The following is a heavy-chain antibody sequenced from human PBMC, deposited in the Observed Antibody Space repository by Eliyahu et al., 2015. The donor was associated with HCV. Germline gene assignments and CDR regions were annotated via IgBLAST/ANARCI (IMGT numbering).Heavy chain of an antibody. D-gene: IGHD6-13*01. J-gene: IGHJ4*02. CDR3: ARDVVSGRITSSGVFDS. CDR1: GDSVSSNNAH. Sequence: VQLQQSGPGLVKPSQTLSLTCAISGDSVSSNNAHWNWIRQSPSRGLEWLGRTYFRSKWFNDFADSVEGRITISPDTSNNQFSLQLNSVTPEDTAVYYCARDVVSGRITSSGVFDSWGQGTLVTVSS. V-gene: IGHV6-1*01. CDR2: TYFRSKWFN.